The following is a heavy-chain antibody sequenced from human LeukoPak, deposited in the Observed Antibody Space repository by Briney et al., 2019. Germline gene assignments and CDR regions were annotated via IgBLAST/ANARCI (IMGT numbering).Heavy chain of an antibody. V-gene: IGHV3-30*18. CDR1: GFSFSNFG. Sequence: PGGSLRLSCAASGFSFSNFGMHWVRQTPGKGLEGVAVISSDGSLKYYLDSVKGRFTISRDNSKNTLYLQMDSLRVEDTAVYYCAKKYSSGSGAGDALDVWGHGTLVTVSS. CDR3: AKKYSSGSGAGDALDV. J-gene: IGHJ3*01. D-gene: IGHD3-10*01. CDR2: ISSDGSLK.